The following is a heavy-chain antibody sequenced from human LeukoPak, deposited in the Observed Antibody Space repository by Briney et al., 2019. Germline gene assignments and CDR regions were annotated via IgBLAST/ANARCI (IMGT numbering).Heavy chain of an antibody. J-gene: IGHJ3*02. V-gene: IGHV4-34*01. CDR1: GGSFSGYY. Sequence: SETLSLTCAVYGGSFSGYYWSWIRQPPGKGLEWIGEINHSGSTNYNPSLKSRVTISVDTSKNQFSLKLSSVTAADTAVYYCARHTMPFGVHDIWGQGTMVTVSS. CDR2: INHSGST. CDR3: ARHTMPFGVHDI. D-gene: IGHD3-3*01.